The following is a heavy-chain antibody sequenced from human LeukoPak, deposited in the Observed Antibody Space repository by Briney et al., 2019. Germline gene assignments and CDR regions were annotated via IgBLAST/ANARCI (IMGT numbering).Heavy chain of an antibody. CDR2: TYYRSRWHN. V-gene: IGHV6-1*01. Sequence: SQTLSLTCAISGDSVSSNSVAWNWIRQSPWRGLEWLGRTYYRSRWHNDYALSVKSRMSINTDTSKNQFSLQLNSVTPEDTAVYYCARRSVDGVFDYWGQGTLVTVSS. D-gene: IGHD2-8*01. CDR3: ARRSVDGVFDY. CDR1: GDSVSSNSVA. J-gene: IGHJ4*02.